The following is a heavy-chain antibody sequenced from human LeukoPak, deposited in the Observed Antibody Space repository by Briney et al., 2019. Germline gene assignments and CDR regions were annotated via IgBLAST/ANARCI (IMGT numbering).Heavy chain of an antibody. CDR1: GFTFSDYF. D-gene: IGHD3-22*01. CDR2: ISSSGSTI. Sequence: GGSLRLSCAASGFTFSDYFMSWIRQAPGKGLEWVSYISSSGSTIYYADSVKGRFTISRDNAKNSLYLQMNSLRAEDTAVYYCARDKRVDSTGYYPYWGQGTLVTVSS. CDR3: ARDKRVDSTGYYPY. J-gene: IGHJ4*02. V-gene: IGHV3-11*04.